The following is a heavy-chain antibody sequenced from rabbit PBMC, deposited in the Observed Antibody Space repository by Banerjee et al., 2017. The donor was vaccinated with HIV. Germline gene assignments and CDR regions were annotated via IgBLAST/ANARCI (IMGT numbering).Heavy chain of an antibody. CDR3: ARGGVSSYTSFYL. Sequence: QSLEESGGDLVKPGASLTLTCTASGIDFSSYYYMCWVRQAPGKGLEWIACISTYDGLTYYASWAKGRFTISKTSSTVALQMTSLTAADTATYFCARGGVSSYTSFYLWGPGTLVTVS. CDR1: GIDFSSYYY. CDR2: ISTYDGLT. V-gene: IGHV1S40*01. J-gene: IGHJ4*01. D-gene: IGHD8-1*01.